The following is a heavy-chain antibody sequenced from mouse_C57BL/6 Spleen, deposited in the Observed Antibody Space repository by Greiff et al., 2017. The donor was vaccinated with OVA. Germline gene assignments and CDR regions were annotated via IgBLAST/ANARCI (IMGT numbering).Heavy chain of an antibody. D-gene: IGHD1-1*01. Sequence: EVHLVESGEGLVKPGGSLKLSCAASGFTFSSYAMSWVRQTPEKRLEWVAYISSGGDYIYYADTVTGRFTISRDNAWNTPYLEMSSMKSEDTDMYYCTRVYGSSYDYAMDYWGQGTSVTVSS. CDR1: GFTFSSYA. CDR2: ISSGGDYI. J-gene: IGHJ4*01. V-gene: IGHV5-9-1*02. CDR3: TRVYGSSYDYAMDY.